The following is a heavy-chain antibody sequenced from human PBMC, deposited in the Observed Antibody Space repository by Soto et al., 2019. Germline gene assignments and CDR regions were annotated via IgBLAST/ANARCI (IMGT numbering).Heavy chain of an antibody. CDR1: GYTFFTYG. Sequence: QVQLVQSGAEVKKPGASVKVSCKASGYTFFTYGITWVRQAPGQGLERMGWISTYDGNPDYAQKLQGRGTMTTDTSTRTAYMELRSLRSDDTAVYYCARKSSSSSWFDPWGQGTLVTVSS. CDR2: ISTYDGNP. V-gene: IGHV1-18*01. J-gene: IGHJ5*02. CDR3: ARKSSSSSWFDP. D-gene: IGHD6-6*01.